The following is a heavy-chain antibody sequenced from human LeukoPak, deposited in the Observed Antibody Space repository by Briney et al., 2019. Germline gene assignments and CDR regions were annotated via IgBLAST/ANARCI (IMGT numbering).Heavy chain of an antibody. CDR2: ISSSSSYI. V-gene: IGHV3-21*01. D-gene: IGHD4-11*01. J-gene: IGHJ4*02. Sequence: GGSLRLSCAASGFTFSSYSMNWVRQAPGKGLEWVSSISSSSSYIYYADSVKGRFTISRDNAKNSLYLQMNRLRAEDTAVYYCARGDSTVIYYFAYWGQGTLVTVSS. CDR1: GFTFSSYS. CDR3: ARGDSTVIYYFAY.